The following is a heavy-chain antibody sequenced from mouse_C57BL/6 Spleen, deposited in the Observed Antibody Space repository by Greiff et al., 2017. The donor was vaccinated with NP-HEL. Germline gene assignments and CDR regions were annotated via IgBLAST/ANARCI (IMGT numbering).Heavy chain of an antibody. CDR3: SRQARNRGNYVRVFFDY. CDR1: GYTFTDYY. Sequence: EVQLQQSGPELVKPGASVKISCKASGYTFTDYYMNWVKQSHGKSLEWIGDINPNNGGTSYNQKFKGKATLTLDKSSSTAYMELRSLTADDSAVYYCSRQARNRGNYVRVFFDYWGQGTTLTVSS. D-gene: IGHD2-1*01. CDR2: INPNNGGT. J-gene: IGHJ2*01. V-gene: IGHV1-26*01.